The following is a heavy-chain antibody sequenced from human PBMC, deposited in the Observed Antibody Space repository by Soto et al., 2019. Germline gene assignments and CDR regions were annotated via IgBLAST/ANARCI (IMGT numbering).Heavy chain of an antibody. CDR2: FYYDGGT. V-gene: IGHV4-39*01. J-gene: IGHJ5*02. CDR1: GGSITTSDYD. Sequence: SETLSLTCAVSGGSITTSDYDWDWLRRAPGEGLDWIGTFYYDGGTYYNPSLKSRVTMSVDTSKNHFSMRLTSVTAADTAVYYCARHTRLYDFLDPWGRGTLVTVSS. D-gene: IGHD3-3*01. CDR3: ARHTRLYDFLDP.